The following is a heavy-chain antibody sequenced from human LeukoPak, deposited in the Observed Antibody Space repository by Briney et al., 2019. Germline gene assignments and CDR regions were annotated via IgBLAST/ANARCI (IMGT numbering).Heavy chain of an antibody. CDR3: AKAGLFCSSTSCHIDY. J-gene: IGHJ4*02. Sequence: SLRLSCAASGFTFEDYVMYWVRQPPGRGLEWVSGITWNSGIIDYADSVKGRFTISRDNAKNSLYLQMSNLGAEDTALYYCAKAGLFCSSTSCHIDYWGQGTLVTVSS. CDR1: GFTFEDYV. CDR2: ITWNSGII. D-gene: IGHD2-2*01. V-gene: IGHV3-9*01.